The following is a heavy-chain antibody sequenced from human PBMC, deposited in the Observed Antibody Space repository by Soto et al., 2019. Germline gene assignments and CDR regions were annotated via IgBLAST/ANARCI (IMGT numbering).Heavy chain of an antibody. V-gene: IGHV1-69*01. D-gene: IGHD3-9*01. J-gene: IGHJ5*02. CDR2: IIPIFGTA. CDR3: ARDRGNYDILPGYSPHAGWFDP. Sequence: QVQLVQSGAEVKKPGSSVKVSCKASGGTFSSYAISWVRQAPGQGLEWMGGIIPIFGTANYAQKFQGRVTITADESTSTAYMELSSLRSEDTAVYYCARDRGNYDILPGYSPHAGWFDPWGQGTLVTVSS. CDR1: GGTFSSYA.